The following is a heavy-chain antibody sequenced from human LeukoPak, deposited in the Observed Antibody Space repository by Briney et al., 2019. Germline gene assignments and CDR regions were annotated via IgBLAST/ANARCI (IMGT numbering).Heavy chain of an antibody. CDR1: GYTFTNSY. D-gene: IGHD5-24*01. Sequence: ASVKVSCKASGYTFTNSYIHWVRQAPGQVLEWMGLINPDGGNTNYAQNFQGRVTLTRDTSTSTVYVELSSLRSEDTAIYYCARIRDGYNDAYDLWGQGTVVTVPS. CDR3: ARIRDGYNDAYDL. CDR2: INPDGGNT. J-gene: IGHJ3*01. V-gene: IGHV1-46*01.